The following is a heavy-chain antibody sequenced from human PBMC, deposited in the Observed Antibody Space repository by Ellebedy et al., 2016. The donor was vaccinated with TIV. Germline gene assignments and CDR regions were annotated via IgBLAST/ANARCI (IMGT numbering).Heavy chain of an antibody. J-gene: IGHJ3*02. Sequence: GESLKISCAASGFTXRSNYXCFFLLSPGKVXEWISVIYSGGSPYYADSVKGRFNISRDNSKNTLYLQMNSLRAEDTAVYYCERARWYDMLTGVDAFDIWGQGTMVTVSS. CDR1: GFTXRSNY. CDR3: ERARWYDMLTGVDAFDI. D-gene: IGHD3-9*01. V-gene: IGHV3-66*01. CDR2: IYSGGSP.